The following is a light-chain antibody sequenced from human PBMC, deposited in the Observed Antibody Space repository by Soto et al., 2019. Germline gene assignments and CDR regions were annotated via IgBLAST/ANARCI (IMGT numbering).Light chain of an antibody. CDR3: SSYTSSSPYV. CDR1: SSDVGGYNY. V-gene: IGLV2-14*01. CDR2: DVS. J-gene: IGLJ1*01. Sequence: QSVLTQPTSESGSPGQSVTISCTGTSSDVGGYNYVSWYQQHPGKAPKLMIYDVSNRPSGVSNRFSGSKSGNTASLIISGLQAEDEADYYCSSYTSSSPYVFGTGTKVTVL.